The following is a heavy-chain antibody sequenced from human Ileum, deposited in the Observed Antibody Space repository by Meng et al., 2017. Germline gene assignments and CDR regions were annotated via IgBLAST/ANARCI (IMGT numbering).Heavy chain of an antibody. V-gene: IGHV4-4*02. J-gene: IGHJ1*01. CDR1: GGSFSSGNW. CDR2: IFHTGNT. CDR3: VNYCSGGKCSPNEKTQH. D-gene: IGHD2-15*01. Sequence: QMQLQESGPGLVKPSGTLSLTCGVVGGSFSSGNWWGWVRQPPGKGLEWIGEIFHTGNTNYNPSLQSRVSLSIDKSKNQFSLKVISVTAADTAVYYCVNYCSGGKCSPNEKTQHWGQGTLVTVSS.